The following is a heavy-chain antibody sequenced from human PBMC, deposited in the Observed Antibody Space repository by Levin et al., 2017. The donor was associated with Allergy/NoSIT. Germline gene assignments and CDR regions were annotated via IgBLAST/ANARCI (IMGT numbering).Heavy chain of an antibody. CDR2: IYYSGTT. CDR1: GGSITSGDYY. D-gene: IGHD6-19*01. J-gene: IGHJ4*02. CDR3: ATLVAGRSDY. V-gene: IGHV4-30-4*01. Sequence: LRLSCSVSGGSITSGDYYWTWIRQPPGKGLEWIGYIYYSGTTSYNPSLKSRVTISVDTSQNQFSLQLHLVTAADTAVYDCATLVAGRSDYWGQGTLITVSS.